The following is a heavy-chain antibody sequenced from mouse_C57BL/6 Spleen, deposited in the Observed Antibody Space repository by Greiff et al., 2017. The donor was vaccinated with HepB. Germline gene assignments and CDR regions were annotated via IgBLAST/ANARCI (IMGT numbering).Heavy chain of an antibody. CDR1: GYTFTDYC. Sequence: EVQLQQSGPELVKPGASVKISCKASGYTFTDYCMNWVKQSHGKSLEWIGDINPNNGGTSYNQKFKGKATLTVDKSSSTAYMELRSLTSEDSAVYYCARRELGRDYFDYWGQGTTLTVSS. CDR3: ARRELGRDYFDY. J-gene: IGHJ2*01. CDR2: INPNNGGT. V-gene: IGHV1-26*01. D-gene: IGHD4-1*01.